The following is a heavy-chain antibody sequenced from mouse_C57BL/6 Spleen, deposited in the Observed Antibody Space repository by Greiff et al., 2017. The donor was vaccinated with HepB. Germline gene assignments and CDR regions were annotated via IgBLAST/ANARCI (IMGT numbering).Heavy chain of an antibody. D-gene: IGHD2-4*01. CDR3: ARQNYDYDVAWFAY. J-gene: IGHJ3*01. CDR1: GFSLTSYG. Sequence: QVQLQQSGPGLVAPSQSLSITCTVSGFSLTSYGVHWVRQPPGKGLEWLVVIWSDGSTTYNSALKSRLSISKDNSKSQVFLKMNSLQTDDTAMYYCARQNYDYDVAWFAYWGQGTLVTVSA. CDR2: IWSDGST. V-gene: IGHV2-6-1*01.